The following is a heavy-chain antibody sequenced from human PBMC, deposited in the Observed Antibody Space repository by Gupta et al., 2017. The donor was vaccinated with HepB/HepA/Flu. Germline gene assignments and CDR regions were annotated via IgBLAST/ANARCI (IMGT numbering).Heavy chain of an antibody. CDR1: GDSVSTASYF. V-gene: IGHV4-61*03. J-gene: IGHJ4*02. Sequence: QVQLEQSGPRLVKPSETLSLTCPVSGDSVSTASYFWSWIRQPPGKGLEWIGYIYYSGSTEYNPSLKSRVTISLDTSKKHVSLRLSSVTAADTAVYYCARDQHVRQRVVEAWGKGTQVTVSS. CDR3: ARDQHVRQRVVEA. D-gene: IGHD1-1*01. CDR2: IYYSGST.